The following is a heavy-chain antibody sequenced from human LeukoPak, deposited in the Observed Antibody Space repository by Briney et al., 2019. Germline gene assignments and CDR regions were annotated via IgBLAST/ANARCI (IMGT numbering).Heavy chain of an antibody. CDR1: GGSISSYY. CDR3: AREWGGVVVPAAIWSWAFDI. Sequence: SETLSLTCTVSGGSISSYYWSWIRQPAGKGLEWIGRIYTSGSTNYNPSLESRVTMSVDTSKNQFSLKLSSVTAADTAVYYCAREWGGVVVPAAIWSWAFDIWGQGTMVTVSS. D-gene: IGHD2-2*02. J-gene: IGHJ3*02. CDR2: IYTSGST. V-gene: IGHV4-4*07.